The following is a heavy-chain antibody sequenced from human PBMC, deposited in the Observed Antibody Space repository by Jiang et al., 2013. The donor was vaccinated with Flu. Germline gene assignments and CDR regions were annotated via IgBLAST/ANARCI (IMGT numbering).Heavy chain of an antibody. CDR3: ARHKGYYYDSSGYPDLDY. J-gene: IGHJ4*02. Sequence: SLKISCKGSGYSFTSYWIGWMRQMPGKGLEWMGIIYPGDSDTRYSPSFQGQVTISADKSISTAYLQWSSLKASDTAMYYCARHKGYYYDSSGYPDLDYWGQGTLVAVSS. V-gene: IGHV5-51*01. D-gene: IGHD3-22*01. CDR1: GYSFTSYW. CDR2: IYPGDSDT.